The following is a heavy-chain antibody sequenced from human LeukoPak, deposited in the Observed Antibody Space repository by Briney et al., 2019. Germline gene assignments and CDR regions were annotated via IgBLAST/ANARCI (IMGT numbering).Heavy chain of an antibody. CDR2: ISSSSSYI. CDR3: TPSRTAMVPFDY. V-gene: IGHV3-21*01. J-gene: IGHJ4*02. D-gene: IGHD5-18*01. Sequence: GGSLRLSCAASGGTFSSYSRNWVRQAPGKGLEWVSSISSSSSYIYYADSVKGRFTISRDNAKNSLYLQMNSLRAEDTAVYYCTPSRTAMVPFDYWGQGTLVTVSS. CDR1: GGTFSSYS.